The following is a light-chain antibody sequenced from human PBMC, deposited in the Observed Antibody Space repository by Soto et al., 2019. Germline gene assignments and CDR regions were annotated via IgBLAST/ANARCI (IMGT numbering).Light chain of an antibody. CDR1: QSILYSPNNKNY. Sequence: DIVMTQSPDSLAVTLGERATINCQSSQSILYSPNNKNYLAWYQQKPGQPPKLLIYWASTRESGVPGRFSGSGSGTDFTLTISSLQAEDVAVYYCQQYYSSPPTFGQGTKVEVK. CDR2: WAS. J-gene: IGKJ1*01. CDR3: QQYYSSPPT. V-gene: IGKV4-1*01.